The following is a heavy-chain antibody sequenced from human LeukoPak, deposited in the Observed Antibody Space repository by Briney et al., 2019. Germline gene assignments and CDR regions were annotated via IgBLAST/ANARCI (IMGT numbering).Heavy chain of an antibody. CDR2: IRSSSDTV. CDR1: GFIFSDYY. J-gene: IGHJ4*02. CDR3: ARGLMLRGVADY. D-gene: IGHD3-10*01. Sequence: GGSLRLSCAASGFIFSDYYMSWIRQAPGKGLEWVSYIRSSSDTVYYADSVKGRFTISRDNAKNSLYLQMNSLRAEDTAVYYCARGLMLRGVADYWGQGTLVTVSS. V-gene: IGHV3-11*04.